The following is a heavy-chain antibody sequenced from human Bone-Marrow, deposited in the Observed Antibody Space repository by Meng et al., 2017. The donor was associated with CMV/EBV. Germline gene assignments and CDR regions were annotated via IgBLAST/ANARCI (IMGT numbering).Heavy chain of an antibody. CDR2: IGQDGSEK. Sequence: GSLKISCAASAISFSDYWMSWVRQAPGKGLEWVANIGQDGSEKNYVESVKGRFTISRDNAKNSLYLQMNSLRAGDMGVYYCAAGFWGFWGQGTTVTVSS. V-gene: IGHV3-7*01. CDR1: AISFSDYW. CDR3: AAGFWGF. J-gene: IGHJ6*02. D-gene: IGHD3-16*01.